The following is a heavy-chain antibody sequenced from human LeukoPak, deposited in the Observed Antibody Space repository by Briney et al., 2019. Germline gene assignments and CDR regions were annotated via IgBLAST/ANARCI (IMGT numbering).Heavy chain of an antibody. CDR3: AKSVRSPNDAFDI. V-gene: IGHV4-34*01. Sequence: SGTLSLTCAVYGGSFTNYFCSWIRQPPGKGLEWIAEINHRGATNYNPSLKGRVTISVDTSKNQFSLKLSSVTAADTAVYYCAKSVRSPNDAFDIWDQGTKVTVSS. CDR1: GGSFTNYF. D-gene: IGHD3-3*01. CDR2: INHRGAT. J-gene: IGHJ3*02.